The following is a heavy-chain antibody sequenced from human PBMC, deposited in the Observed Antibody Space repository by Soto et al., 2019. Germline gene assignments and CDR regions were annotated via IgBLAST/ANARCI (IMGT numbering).Heavy chain of an antibody. J-gene: IGHJ4*02. CDR2: IYSGGST. CDR1: GFTVSSNY. V-gene: IGHV3-53*01. Sequence: EVQLVESGGGLIQPGGSLRLSCAASGFTVSSNYMSWVRQAPWKGLEWVSVIYSGGSTYYADSVKGRFTISRDNSKNTLYLQMNSLRAEDTAVYYCAREGAGYSYYFDYWGQGTLVTVSS. CDR3: AREGAGYSYYFDY. D-gene: IGHD2-15*01.